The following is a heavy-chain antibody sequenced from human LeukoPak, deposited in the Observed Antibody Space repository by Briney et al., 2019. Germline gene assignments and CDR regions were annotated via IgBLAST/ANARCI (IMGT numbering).Heavy chain of an antibody. D-gene: IGHD3-22*01. CDR2: INPNSGGT. V-gene: IGHV1-2*02. J-gene: IGHJ4*02. CDR1: GYTFTGCY. Sequence: ASVRVSCKASGYTFTGCYMHWVRQAPGQGLEWMGWINPNSGGTNYAQKFQGRVTMTRDTSISTAYMELSRLRSDDTAVYYCAREDGYGDSSQDYWGQGTLVTVSS. CDR3: AREDGYGDSSQDY.